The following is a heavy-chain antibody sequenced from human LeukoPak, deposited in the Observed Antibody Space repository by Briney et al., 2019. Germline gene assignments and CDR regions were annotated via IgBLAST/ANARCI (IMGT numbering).Heavy chain of an antibody. CDR2: ISSSDDTK. V-gene: IGHV3-11*01. J-gene: IGHJ4*02. D-gene: IGHD6-13*01. Sequence: GGSLRLSCGASGFIFSDYYMSWIRQAPGKGLEWVSYISSSDDTKYYADSVKGRFAISRDNAKKSLFLQMDSLRAEDTAVYYCARDPPGIAASGTYCWGQGTLVTVSS. CDR3: ARDPPGIAASGTYC. CDR1: GFIFSDYY.